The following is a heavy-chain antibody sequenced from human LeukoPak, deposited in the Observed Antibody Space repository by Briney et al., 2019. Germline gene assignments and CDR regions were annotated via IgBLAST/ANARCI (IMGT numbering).Heavy chain of an antibody. CDR3: ARQTHYYDSSGYYPY. CDR2: IIPIFGIA. J-gene: IGHJ4*02. V-gene: IGHV1-69*04. CDR1: GGTFSSYA. D-gene: IGHD3-22*01. Sequence: SVTVSCKASGGTFSSYAISWVRQAPGQGLEWMGRIIPIFGIANYAQKFQGRVTITADKSTSTAYMELSSLRSEDTAVYYCARQTHYYDSSGYYPYWGQGTLVTVSS.